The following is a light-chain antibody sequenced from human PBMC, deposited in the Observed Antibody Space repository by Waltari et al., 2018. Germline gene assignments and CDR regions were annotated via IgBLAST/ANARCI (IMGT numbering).Light chain of an antibody. J-gene: IGKJ4*01. CDR2: DAS. Sequence: EIVLTQSPAILSFSPGERATLSCRASQSVGTYLAWYQQRPGQSPRLLIYDASSRATGIPARFSGSGSETDFTLTISSLQPEDFAVYYCQQRRSWPLTFGGGTRVQI. CDR1: QSVGTY. V-gene: IGKV3-11*01. CDR3: QQRRSWPLT.